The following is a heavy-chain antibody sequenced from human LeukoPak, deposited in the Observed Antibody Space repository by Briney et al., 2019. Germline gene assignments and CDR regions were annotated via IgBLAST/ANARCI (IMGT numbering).Heavy chain of an antibody. CDR1: GGSFSGYY. J-gene: IGHJ5*02. CDR3: ARGQTLFRGYCSGGSCYSPLWFDP. D-gene: IGHD2-15*01. CDR2: INHRGST. V-gene: IGHV4-34*01. Sequence: SETLSLTCAVYGGSFSGYYWSWIRQPPGKGLEWIGEINHRGSTNYNPSLKSRVTISVDTSKNQFSLKLSSVTAADTAVYYCARGQTLFRGYCSGGSCYSPLWFDPWGQGTLVTVSS.